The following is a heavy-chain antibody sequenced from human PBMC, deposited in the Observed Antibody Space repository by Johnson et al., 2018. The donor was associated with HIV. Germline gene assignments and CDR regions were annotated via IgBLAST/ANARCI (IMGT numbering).Heavy chain of an antibody. D-gene: IGHD2-21*01. Sequence: QVHLVESGGSLVQPGGSMRLSCAASGFTFTDYYITWIRQAPGKGLEWVSHISTSGGKTYYADSVKGRFTISRDNAKNSLYLKMNSLKAEDTAVYDCARGGGCGGDCYSGYDAFDIWGQGTMVTV. CDR2: ISTSGGKT. CDR3: ARGGGCGGDCYSGYDAFDI. CDR1: GFTFTDYY. J-gene: IGHJ3*02. V-gene: IGHV3-11*04.